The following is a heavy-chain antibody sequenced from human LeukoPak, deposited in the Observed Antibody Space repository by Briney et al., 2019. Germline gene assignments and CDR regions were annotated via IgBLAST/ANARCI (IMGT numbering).Heavy chain of an antibody. D-gene: IGHD6-19*01. Sequence: PSETLFLTCTVSGGSISSYYWSWIRQPPGKGLEWIGYIYYSGSTNYNPSLKSRVTISVDTSKNQFSLKLSSVTAADTAVYYCARGYSSFDAFDIWGQGTMVTVSS. CDR2: IYYSGST. CDR3: ARGYSSFDAFDI. CDR1: GGSISSYY. V-gene: IGHV4-59*08. J-gene: IGHJ3*02.